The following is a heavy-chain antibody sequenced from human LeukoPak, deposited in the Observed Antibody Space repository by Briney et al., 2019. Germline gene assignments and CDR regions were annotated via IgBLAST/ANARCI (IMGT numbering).Heavy chain of an antibody. CDR2: INPNSGGT. D-gene: IGHD5-12*01. CDR3: ARPVATDGDFDY. Sequence: GASVKVSCKXSGYTFAGYYMHWVRQAPGQGLEWMGRINPNSGGTNYAQKFQGRVTMTRDTSTSTVYMELSSLRSEDTAVYYCARPVATDGDFDYWGQGTLVTVSS. V-gene: IGHV1-2*06. J-gene: IGHJ4*02. CDR1: GYTFAGYY.